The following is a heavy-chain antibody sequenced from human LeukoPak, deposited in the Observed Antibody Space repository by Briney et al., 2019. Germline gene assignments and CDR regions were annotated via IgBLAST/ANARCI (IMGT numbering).Heavy chain of an antibody. D-gene: IGHD5/OR15-5a*01. CDR3: ARAGLYSVSGLDS. J-gene: IGHJ4*02. CDR2: IGISSNKM. Sequence: KIGGSLRLSCAASGFTLRSYTMNWVRQAPGQGLEWVSSIGISSNKMYYADSVKGRFIISRDNAKNSVYLQMNSLRAEDTAVYYCARAGLYSVSGLDSWGQGTLVIVSS. V-gene: IGHV3-21*01. CDR1: GFTLRSYT.